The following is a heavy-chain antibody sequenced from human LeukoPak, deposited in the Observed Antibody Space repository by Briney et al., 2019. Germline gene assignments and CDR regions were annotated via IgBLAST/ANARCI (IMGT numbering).Heavy chain of an antibody. J-gene: IGHJ3*02. D-gene: IGHD3-10*01. CDR3: ARGTSMVRGVRDDAFDI. CDR1: GGSISSYY. V-gene: IGHV4-59*01. Sequence: SETLSLTCTVSGGSISSYYWSWIRQPPGKGLEWIGYIYYTGSTNYIPSLKSRVTISVDTSKNQFSLKLSSVTAADTAVFYCARGTSMVRGVRDDAFDIWGQGTMVTVSS. CDR2: IYYTGST.